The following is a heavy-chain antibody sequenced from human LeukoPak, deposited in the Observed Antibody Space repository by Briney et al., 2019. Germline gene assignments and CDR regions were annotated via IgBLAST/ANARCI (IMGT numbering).Heavy chain of an antibody. CDR3: AKVPWVGTIT. D-gene: IGHD1-26*01. V-gene: IGHV3-23*01. J-gene: IGHJ4*02. CDR2: ISGSDGHT. Sequence: PGGSLRLSCAGSGFTLRDYAMNWVRQAPGGGLEWLSAISGSDGHTFYADSVKGRFTLSRDNSKNTLYLQRNNLRADDTAIYYCAKVPWVGTITWGQGTLVIVSS. CDR1: GFTLRDYA.